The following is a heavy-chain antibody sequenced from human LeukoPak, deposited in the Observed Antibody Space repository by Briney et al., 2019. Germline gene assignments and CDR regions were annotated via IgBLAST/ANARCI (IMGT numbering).Heavy chain of an antibody. CDR2: INPNSGNT. D-gene: IGHD2-15*01. Sequence: ASVKVSCKASGYTFTASYMHWVRQAPGQGLECMGWINPNSGNTGYAQKFQGRVTMTRNTSISTAYMELSSLRSEDTAVYYCARGRWGYCSGGSCYPKYYYYYYGMDVWGQGTTVTVSS. CDR3: ARGRWGYCSGGSCYPKYYYYYYGMDV. J-gene: IGHJ6*02. V-gene: IGHV1-8*02. CDR1: GYTFTASY.